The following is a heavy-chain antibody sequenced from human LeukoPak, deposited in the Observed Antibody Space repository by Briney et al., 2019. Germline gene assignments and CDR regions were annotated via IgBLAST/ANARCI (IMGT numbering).Heavy chain of an antibody. Sequence: PGGSLRLSCAASGFTLRSYGMSWARQAPGKGLEWVSAITSGGSTYYADSVKGRFTISRDNSKNTLYLQMNSLRAEDTAVYYCAKDSDWGRYDDWGQGTVVTVSS. CDR3: AKDSDWGRYDD. CDR1: GFTLRSYG. CDR2: ITSGGST. D-gene: IGHD3-16*01. J-gene: IGHJ1*01. V-gene: IGHV3-23*01.